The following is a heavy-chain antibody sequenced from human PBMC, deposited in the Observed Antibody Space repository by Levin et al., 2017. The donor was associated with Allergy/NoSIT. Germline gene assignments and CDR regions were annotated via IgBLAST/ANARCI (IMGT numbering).Heavy chain of an antibody. J-gene: IGHJ4*02. V-gene: IGHV4-28*01. Sequence: PGGSLRLSCSVSGSSITNFIWWGWIRQPPGKGLEWIGYIYHNGATQYNPSLKSRATLSVDSSKDQIFLSLSSRTAVDTAVYYCARMARSHHFDNWGQGTLVAVS. CDR3: ARMARSHHFDN. CDR2: IYHNGAT. CDR1: GSSITNFIW.